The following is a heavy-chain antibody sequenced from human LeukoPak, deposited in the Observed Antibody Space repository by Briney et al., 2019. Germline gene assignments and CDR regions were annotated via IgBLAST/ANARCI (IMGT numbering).Heavy chain of an antibody. Sequence: SETLSLTCTVSGDSITNYYWSWIRQPPGKGLEWIGYIYYSGSTKYNPSLRSRVTISVDTPKNQFSLKLSSVTAEDTAVYYCALYSSSWYFDYWGQGTLVTVSS. V-gene: IGHV4-59*01. D-gene: IGHD6-13*01. CDR1: GDSITNYY. CDR2: IYYSGST. CDR3: ALYSSSWYFDY. J-gene: IGHJ4*02.